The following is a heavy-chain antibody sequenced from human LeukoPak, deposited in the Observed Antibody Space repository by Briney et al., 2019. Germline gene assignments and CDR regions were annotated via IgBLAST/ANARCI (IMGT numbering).Heavy chain of an antibody. CDR3: ARVERYYYYMDV. Sequence: PGGSLRLSCAASGFTFSSYSTNWVRQAPGKGLEWVSSISSSSSYIYYADSVKGRFTISRDNAKNSLYLQMNSLRAEDTAVYYCARVERYYYYMDVWGKGTTVTISS. V-gene: IGHV3-21*01. J-gene: IGHJ6*03. CDR1: GFTFSSYS. CDR2: ISSSSSYI. D-gene: IGHD3-3*01.